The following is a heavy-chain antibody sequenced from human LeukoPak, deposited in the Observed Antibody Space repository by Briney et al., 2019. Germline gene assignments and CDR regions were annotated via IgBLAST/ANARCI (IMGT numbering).Heavy chain of an antibody. CDR2: IIPIFGTA. CDR3: ARDLRDPENDY. V-gene: IGHV1-69*05. J-gene: IGHJ4*02. CDR1: GGTVSSYA. Sequence: GASVKVSCKASGGTVSSYAISWVRQAPGQGLEWMGGIIPIFGTANNAQKFQGRVTITTDESTSTAYMELSSLRSEDTAVYYCARDLRDPENDYWGQGTLVTVPS.